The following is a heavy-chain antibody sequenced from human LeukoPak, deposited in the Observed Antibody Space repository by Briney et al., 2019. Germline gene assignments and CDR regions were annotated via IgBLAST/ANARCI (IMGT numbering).Heavy chain of an antibody. V-gene: IGHV3-23*01. D-gene: IGHD3-16*02. CDR2: VSGSGGST. J-gene: IGHJ4*02. CDR3: AKDLYDYVWGSYRYTH. Sequence: GGSLRLSCAASGFTFSSYAMSWVRQAPGKGLEWVSAVSGSGGSTYYADSVKGRFTISRDNSKNTLYLQMNSLRAEDTAVYYCAKDLYDYVWGSYRYTHWGQGTLVTVSS. CDR1: GFTFSSYA.